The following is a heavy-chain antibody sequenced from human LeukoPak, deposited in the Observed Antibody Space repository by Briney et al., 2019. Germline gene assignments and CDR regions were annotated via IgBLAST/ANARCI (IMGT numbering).Heavy chain of an antibody. CDR2: IYYSGST. J-gene: IGHJ6*03. CDR1: GNSISSYY. CDR3: ARGARSYYYMDV. V-gene: IGHV4-59*01. D-gene: IGHD3-16*01. Sequence: SEALSLTCTVSGNSISSYYWSWIRQPPGKGLEWIGYIYYSGSTNYNPSLKSRVTISVDTSKNQFSLKLSSVTAADTAVYYCARGARSYYYMDVWGKGTTVTVSS.